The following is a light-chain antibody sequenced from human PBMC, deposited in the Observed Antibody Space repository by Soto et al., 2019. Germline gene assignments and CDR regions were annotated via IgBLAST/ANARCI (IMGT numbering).Light chain of an antibody. Sequence: QSALTQPASVSGSPGQSITISCGGTSSDVGAYIYVSWYQQYPGKAPKLIIYEVNNRPSGVSGRFSGSKSDTTAYLTISGLQAEDEADYYCSSYTTSTTVVFGTGTKLTVL. CDR2: EVN. V-gene: IGLV2-14*03. J-gene: IGLJ1*01. CDR3: SSYTTSTTVV. CDR1: SSDVGAYIY.